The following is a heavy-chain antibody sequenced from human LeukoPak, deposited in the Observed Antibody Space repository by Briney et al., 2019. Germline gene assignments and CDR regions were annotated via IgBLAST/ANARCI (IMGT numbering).Heavy chain of an antibody. CDR1: GDSLSSNSAA. D-gene: IGHD2-15*01. Sequence: SQTLSLTCDLSGDSLSSNSAAWNWLRQSPSRGLEWLGSTYYNSIWYRDFALSVKSRITINPDTSKNQVSLQLNSVTPEDTAVYYCAANYYEVSSYYSFFDYWGQGILVTVSS. J-gene: IGHJ4*02. V-gene: IGHV6-1*01. CDR2: TYYNSIWYR. CDR3: AANYYEVSSYYSFFDY.